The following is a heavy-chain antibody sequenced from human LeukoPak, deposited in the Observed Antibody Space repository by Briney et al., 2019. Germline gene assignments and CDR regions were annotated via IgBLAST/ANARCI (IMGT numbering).Heavy chain of an antibody. V-gene: IGHV4-34*01. CDR3: AKGIFMGGPFVDY. Sequence: PSETLSLTCAVYGGSFSGYYWSWIRQPPGKGLEWIGEINHSGSTNYNPSLKSRVTISVDASKNQFSLKLTSVAAADTAVYYCAKGIFMGGPFVDYGAREPRVTVSS. CDR1: GGSFSGYY. J-gene: IGHJ4*02. CDR2: INHSGST. D-gene: IGHD2-15*01.